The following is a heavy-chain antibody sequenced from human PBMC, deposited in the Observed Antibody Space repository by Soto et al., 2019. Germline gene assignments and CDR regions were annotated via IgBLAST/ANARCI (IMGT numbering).Heavy chain of an antibody. CDR1: GCIPTNNY. CDR2: INPSGGST. Sequence: ASVKGCCEAAGCIPTNNYKHWVRQAPGQGLEWMGIINPSGGSTGYAQKFQGRVTMTRDTSTNTVYMNLSRLRSEDTAVYYCARERDGSGRYGLDVWGQGTTVTVSS. V-gene: IGHV1-46*01. D-gene: IGHD3-10*01. J-gene: IGHJ6*02. CDR3: ARERDGSGRYGLDV.